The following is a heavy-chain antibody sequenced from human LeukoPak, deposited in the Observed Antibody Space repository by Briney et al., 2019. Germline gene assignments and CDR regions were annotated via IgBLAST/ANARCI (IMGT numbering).Heavy chain of an antibody. V-gene: IGHV4-39*01. CDR2: IYYSGST. Sequence: SETLSLTCAVYGGSFSGYYWGGIRQPPGKGLEWIGSIYYSGSTYYNPSLKSRVTISVDTSKNQFSLKLSSVTAADTAVYYCARTRIQIWNHYWYFDLWGRGTLVTVSS. D-gene: IGHD5-18*01. CDR3: ARTRIQIWNHYWYFDL. CDR1: GGSFSGYY. J-gene: IGHJ2*01.